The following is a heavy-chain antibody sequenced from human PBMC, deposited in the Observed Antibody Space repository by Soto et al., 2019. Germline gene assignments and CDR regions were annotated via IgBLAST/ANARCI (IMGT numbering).Heavy chain of an antibody. J-gene: IGHJ5*02. D-gene: IGHD6-19*01. V-gene: IGHV3-23*01. CDR2: ISGSGGST. CDR1: GFTFSSYA. CDR3: AKVRIAVNLWFDP. Sequence: EVQLLESGGGLVQPGGSLRLSCAASGFTFSSYAMSWVRQAPGKGLEWVAAISGSGGSTYYADSVKGRFTISRDNSKNTLDLQMNSLSAEDTAVYYCAKVRIAVNLWFDPWGQGTLVTVSS.